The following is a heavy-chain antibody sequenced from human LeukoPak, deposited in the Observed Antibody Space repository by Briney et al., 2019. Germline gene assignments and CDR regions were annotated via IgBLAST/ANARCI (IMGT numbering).Heavy chain of an antibody. CDR2: ISGSGGST. Sequence: PGGSLRLSCAASGFTFSSYGMSWVRQAPGKGLEWVSAISGSGGSTYYADSVKGRFTISRDNSKNTLYLQMNSLRAEDTAVYYCAKLFTRNYYDASGYYYAGFDSWGQGTLVTVSS. CDR1: GFTFSSYG. V-gene: IGHV3-23*01. D-gene: IGHD3-22*01. J-gene: IGHJ4*02. CDR3: AKLFTRNYYDASGYYYAGFDS.